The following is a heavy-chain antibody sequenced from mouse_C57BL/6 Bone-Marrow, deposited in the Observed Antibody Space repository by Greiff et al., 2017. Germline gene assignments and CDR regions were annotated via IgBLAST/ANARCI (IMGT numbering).Heavy chain of an antibody. CDR1: GFTFRDYG. CDR3: ARGYSNYGDYYAMDY. Sequence: EVVLVESGGGLVKPGGSLQLSCAASGFTFRDYGMHWVRQAPEKGLEWVAYISSGSSTIYYADTVKGRFTISRDNAKNTLFLQMTSLRSEDTAMYYCARGYSNYGDYYAMDYWGQGTSVTVSS. J-gene: IGHJ4*01. V-gene: IGHV5-17*01. CDR2: ISSGSSTI. D-gene: IGHD2-5*01.